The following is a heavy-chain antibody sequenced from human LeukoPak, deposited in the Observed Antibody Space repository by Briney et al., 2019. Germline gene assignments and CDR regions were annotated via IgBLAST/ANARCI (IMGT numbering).Heavy chain of an antibody. Sequence: PGGSLRLSCAASGFTFGRMSWVRQAPGKGLEWVAHMNQGGSETTNVDSVKGRFTISRDNSKNTLYLQMNSLRAEDTAVYYCAELGITMIGGVWGKGTTVTISS. CDR3: AELGITMIGGV. CDR2: MNQGGSET. J-gene: IGHJ6*04. D-gene: IGHD3-10*02. V-gene: IGHV3-7*01. CDR1: GFTFGR.